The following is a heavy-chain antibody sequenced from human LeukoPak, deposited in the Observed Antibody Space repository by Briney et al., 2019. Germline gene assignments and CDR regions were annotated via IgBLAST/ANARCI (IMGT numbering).Heavy chain of an antibody. V-gene: IGHV3-23*01. D-gene: IGHD3-22*01. J-gene: IGHJ5*02. CDR3: AREYDSSWPS. CDR2: ISDNSGRT. Sequence: PGGSLRLSCAASGFTFDDYAMSWVRQAPGKGLEWVSAISDNSGRTYYADSVKGRFTISRDNSKNTLFVQMNSLRAEDTAVYYCAREYDSSWPSWGQGTLVTVSS. CDR1: GFTFDDYA.